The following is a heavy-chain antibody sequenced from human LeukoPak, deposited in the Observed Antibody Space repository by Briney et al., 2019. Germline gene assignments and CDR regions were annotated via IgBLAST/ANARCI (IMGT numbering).Heavy chain of an antibody. V-gene: IGHV1-2*02. Sequence: ASVKVSCKAPGYTFTGYHMHWVRQAPGQGLEWMGWINPNSGGTNYAQKFQGRVTMTRDTSISTAYMELSRLTSDDTAVYYCATDARRTYPEYYFDYWGQGTVVTVSS. CDR1: GYTFTGYH. J-gene: IGHJ4*02. CDR2: INPNSGGT. CDR3: ATDARRTYPEYYFDY.